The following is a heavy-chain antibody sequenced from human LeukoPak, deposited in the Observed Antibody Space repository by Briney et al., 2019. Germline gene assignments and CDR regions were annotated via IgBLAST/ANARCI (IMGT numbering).Heavy chain of an antibody. CDR3: ARDQSGYSAGWYYYYMDV. J-gene: IGHJ6*03. D-gene: IGHD5-12*01. CDR2: ISSSSYI. V-gene: IGHV3-21*01. CDR1: GFTFSSYS. Sequence: GGSLRLSCAASGFTFSSYSMNWVRQAPGKGLEWVSSISSSSYIYYADSVKGRFTIYRDNAKNSLYLQMNSLRAEDTAVYYCARDQSGYSAGWYYYYMDVWGKGTTVTVSS.